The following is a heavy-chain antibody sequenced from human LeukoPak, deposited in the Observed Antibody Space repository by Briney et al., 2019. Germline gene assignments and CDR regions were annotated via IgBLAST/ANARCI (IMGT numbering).Heavy chain of an antibody. CDR1: GGSISSYY. D-gene: IGHD3-16*01. J-gene: IGHJ6*02. CDR2: IYYSGST. CDR3: AREVWGYGMDV. Sequence: SETLSLTCTVSGGSISSYYWSWIRQPPGKGLEWIGYIYYSGSTNYNPSLKSRVTISVDTSKNQFSLKLSSVTAADTAVYYCAREVWGYGMDVGGQGTTVTVS. V-gene: IGHV4-59*01.